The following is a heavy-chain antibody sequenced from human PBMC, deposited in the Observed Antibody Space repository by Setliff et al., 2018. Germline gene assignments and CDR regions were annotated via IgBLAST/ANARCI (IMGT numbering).Heavy chain of an antibody. J-gene: IGHJ2*01. Sequence: LSLTCAVYGGSFSGYYWSWIRQPPGKGLEWIGEINHSGSTNYNPSLKSRVTISIDTSKNQFSLKLSSVTAADTAVYYCASLGMTTMMDWYFDLWGRGTLVTVPS. D-gene: IGHD4-4*01. CDR1: GGSFSGYY. V-gene: IGHV4-34*01. CDR2: INHSGST. CDR3: ASLGMTTMMDWYFDL.